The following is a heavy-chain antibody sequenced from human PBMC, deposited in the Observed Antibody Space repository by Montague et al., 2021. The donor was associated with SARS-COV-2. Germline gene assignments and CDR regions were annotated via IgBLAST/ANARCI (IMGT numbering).Heavy chain of an antibody. Sequence: SLRLSCAASGFTFSSYEMNWVRQAPGKGLEWVSYISSSDGTTFYADSVRGRFTISRDNAKNSLYLQMNSLRAEDTAVYYCARELRITMLVVVITSAFDIWGQGTMVTVSS. J-gene: IGHJ3*02. V-gene: IGHV3-48*03. D-gene: IGHD3-22*01. CDR2: ISSSDGTT. CDR1: GFTFSSYE. CDR3: ARELRITMLVVVITSAFDI.